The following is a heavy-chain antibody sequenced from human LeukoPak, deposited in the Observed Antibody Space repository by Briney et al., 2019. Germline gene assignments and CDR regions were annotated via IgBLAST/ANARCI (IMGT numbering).Heavy chain of an antibody. J-gene: IGHJ4*02. Sequence: PGGSLRLSCAASGFTFSSYAMHWVRQVPGKGLEWVAVISYDASNKNYADSVKGRFTISRDNSKNTLYLQMNSLRAEDTAVYYCAKDNSPSITIFGVVTPTYYFDYWGQGTLVTVSS. CDR2: ISYDASNK. D-gene: IGHD3-3*01. CDR3: AKDNSPSITIFGVVTPTYYFDY. CDR1: GFTFSSYA. V-gene: IGHV3-30-3*01.